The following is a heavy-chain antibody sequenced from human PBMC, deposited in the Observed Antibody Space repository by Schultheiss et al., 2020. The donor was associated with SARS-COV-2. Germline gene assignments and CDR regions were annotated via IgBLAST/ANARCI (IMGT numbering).Heavy chain of an antibody. V-gene: IGHV4-59*01. CDR2: IYNSGST. CDR3: ARSIAVADDYYYYYMDV. D-gene: IGHD6-19*01. Sequence: SETLSLTCTVSGGFISSYYWSWIRQPPGKGLEWIGYIYNSGSTKYNPSLKSRVTISVVTSKNQFSLKLSSVTAADTAVYYCARSIAVADDYYYYYMDVWGKGTTVTVSS. CDR1: GGFISSYY. J-gene: IGHJ6*03.